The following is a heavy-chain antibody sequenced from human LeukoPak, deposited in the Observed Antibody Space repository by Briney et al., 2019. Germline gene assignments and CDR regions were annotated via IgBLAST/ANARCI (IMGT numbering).Heavy chain of an antibody. V-gene: IGHV4-34*01. D-gene: IGHD6-13*01. J-gene: IGHJ2*01. CDR3: ARVSSSWYQDWCFDL. Sequence: SETLSLTCAVYGGSFSGYYWSWIRQPPGKGLGWIGEINHSGSTNYNPSLKSRVTISVDTSKNQFSLKLSSVTAADTAVYYCARVSSSWYQDWCFDLWGRGTLITVSS. CDR2: INHSGST. CDR1: GGSFSGYY.